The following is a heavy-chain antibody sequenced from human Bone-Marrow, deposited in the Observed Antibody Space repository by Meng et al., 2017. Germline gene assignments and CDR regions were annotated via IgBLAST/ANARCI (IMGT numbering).Heavy chain of an antibody. D-gene: IGHD6-13*01. CDR3: AKDPPFPHNSSWYSDY. J-gene: IGHJ4*02. CDR2: ISGSGGST. Sequence: GGSLRLSCAASGFTFSSYEMNWVRQAPGKGLEWVSAISGSGGSTYYADSVKGRFTISRENSKNTLYLQMNSLRAEDTAVYYCAKDPPFPHNSSWYSDYWGQGTLVTVSS. V-gene: IGHV3-23*01. CDR1: GFTFSSYE.